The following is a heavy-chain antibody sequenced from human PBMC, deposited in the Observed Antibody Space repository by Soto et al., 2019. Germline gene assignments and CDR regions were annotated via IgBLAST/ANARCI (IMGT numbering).Heavy chain of an antibody. CDR3: ARRPSQYYYDSSGYWYYFDY. CDR1: GGSISSSSYY. J-gene: IGHJ4*02. Sequence: SQTLSLTCTVSGGSISSSSYYWGWIRQPPGKGLEWIGSIYYSGSTYYNPSLKSRVTISVDTSKNQFSLKLSSVTAADTAVYYCARRPSQYYYDSSGYWYYFDYWGQGTLVTVSS. V-gene: IGHV4-39*01. D-gene: IGHD3-22*01. CDR2: IYYSGST.